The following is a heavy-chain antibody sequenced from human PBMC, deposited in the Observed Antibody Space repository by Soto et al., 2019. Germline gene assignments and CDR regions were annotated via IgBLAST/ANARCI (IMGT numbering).Heavy chain of an antibody. D-gene: IGHD1-7*01. CDR3: AREVWNSFFVIDY. J-gene: IGHJ4*02. CDR1: GGSISSDNW. CDR2: IYHNGNT. V-gene: IGHV4-4*02. Sequence: QVQLQESGPGLVKPSGTLSLTCAVSGGSISSDNWWSWVRQSPGKGLEWIGEIYHNGNTNYNPSLKSRLTISVDKSKNQFSLKLKSVTAADTAVYYCAREVWNSFFVIDYWGQGTLATVSS.